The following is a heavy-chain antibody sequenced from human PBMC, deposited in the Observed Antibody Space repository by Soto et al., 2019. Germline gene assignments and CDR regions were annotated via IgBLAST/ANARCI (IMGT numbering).Heavy chain of an antibody. Sequence: SETLSLTCTVSGGSISSSSYYWGWIRQPPGKGLEWIGSIYYSGSTYYNPSLKSRVTISVDTSKNQFSLKLSSVTAADTAVYYCARHAAAGMDYYYYGMDVWGQGTTVTVSS. D-gene: IGHD6-13*01. J-gene: IGHJ6*02. CDR3: ARHAAAGMDYYYYGMDV. CDR1: GGSISSSSYY. CDR2: IYYSGST. V-gene: IGHV4-39*01.